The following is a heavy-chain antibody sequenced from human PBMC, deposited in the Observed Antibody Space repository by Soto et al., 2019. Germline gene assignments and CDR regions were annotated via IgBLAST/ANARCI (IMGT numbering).Heavy chain of an antibody. J-gene: IGHJ4*02. Sequence: GGSLRLSCAASGFTFSNAWMSWVRQAPGKGLEWVGRIKSKTDGGTTDYAAPVKGRFTISRDDSKNTLYLQMNSLKTEDTAVYYCTTVYLVVAALTDYWGQGTLVTVSS. D-gene: IGHD2-15*01. V-gene: IGHV3-15*01. CDR2: IKSKTDGGTT. CDR1: GFTFSNAW. CDR3: TTVYLVVAALTDY.